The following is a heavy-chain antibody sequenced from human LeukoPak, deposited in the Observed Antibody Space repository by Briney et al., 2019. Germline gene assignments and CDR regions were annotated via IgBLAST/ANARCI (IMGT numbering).Heavy chain of an antibody. J-gene: IGHJ4*02. CDR1: GYRFTSYW. V-gene: IGHV5-51*04. CDR2: IYPGDSDT. CDR3: ARWVGGSYTSFRIDY. D-gene: IGHD1-26*01. Sequence: GESLKISCKGSGYRFTSYWIGWVRQMPGKGLEWMGIIYPGDSDTRYSPSFQGQVTISADKPTSTAYLQWSSLKASDTAMYYCARWVGGSYTSFRIDYWGQGTQVTVSS.